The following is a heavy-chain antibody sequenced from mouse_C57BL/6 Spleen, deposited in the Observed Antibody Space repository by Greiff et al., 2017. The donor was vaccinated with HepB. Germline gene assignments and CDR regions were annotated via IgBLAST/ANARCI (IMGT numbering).Heavy chain of an antibody. Sequence: QVQLQQPGAELVRPGSSVKLSCKASGYTFTSYWMHWVKQRPIQGLEWIGNIDPSDSETHYNQKFKDKATLTVDKSSSTAYMQLSSLTSEDSAVYYCARSPYYGSSLDYWGQGTTLTVSS. CDR3: ARSPYYGSSLDY. CDR2: IDPSDSET. D-gene: IGHD1-1*01. V-gene: IGHV1-52*01. J-gene: IGHJ2*01. CDR1: GYTFTSYW.